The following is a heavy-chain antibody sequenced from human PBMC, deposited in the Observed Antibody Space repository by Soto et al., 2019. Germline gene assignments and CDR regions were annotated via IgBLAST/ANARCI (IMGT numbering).Heavy chain of an antibody. D-gene: IGHD3-9*01. Sequence: GASVKVSFKASGYTFTSYDINWVRQATGQGLEWMGWMNPNSGNTGYAQKCQGRVTMTRNTSISTAYMELSSLRSEDTAVYYCARGLIDILTGYHYDAFDIWGQGTMVTVSS. CDR2: MNPNSGNT. CDR1: GYTFTSYD. J-gene: IGHJ3*02. V-gene: IGHV1-8*01. CDR3: ARGLIDILTGYHYDAFDI.